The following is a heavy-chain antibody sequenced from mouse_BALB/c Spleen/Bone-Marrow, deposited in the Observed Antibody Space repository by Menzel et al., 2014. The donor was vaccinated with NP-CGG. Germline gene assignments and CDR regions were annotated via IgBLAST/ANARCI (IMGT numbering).Heavy chain of an antibody. CDR3: ARDMITTRAMDY. Sequence: DLVKPGASVKLSCKASGYTFTSYWINWIKQRPGQGLGWIGRIAPGSGSTYYDEMFKGKATLTVDTSSSTAHIQLSSLSSEDSAVYFCARDMITTRAMDYWGQGTSVTVSS. CDR1: GYTFTSYW. CDR2: IAPGSGST. J-gene: IGHJ4*01. D-gene: IGHD2-4*01. V-gene: IGHV1S41*01.